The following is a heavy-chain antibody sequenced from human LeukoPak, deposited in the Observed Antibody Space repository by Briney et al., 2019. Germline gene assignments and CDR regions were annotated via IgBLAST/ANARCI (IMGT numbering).Heavy chain of an antibody. CDR1: GFTFSSYA. D-gene: IGHD3-22*01. CDR3: AKDAPYYDSSGYRHPPSFDY. V-gene: IGHV3-30*18. J-gene: IGHJ4*02. Sequence: SGGSLRLSCAASGFTFSSYAMHWGRPAPGKGLEWVAVISFDGSNKYYADSVKGRFTISRDNSKNTLYLQMNSLRAEDTAVYYCAKDAPYYDSSGYRHPPSFDYWGQGTLVTVSS. CDR2: ISFDGSNK.